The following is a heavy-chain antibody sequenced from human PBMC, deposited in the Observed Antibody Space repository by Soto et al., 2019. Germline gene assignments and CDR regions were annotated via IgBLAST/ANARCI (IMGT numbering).Heavy chain of an antibody. CDR3: ARARITMVREVIKYNMDV. CDR1: GGSISSYY. J-gene: IGHJ6*02. D-gene: IGHD3-10*01. Sequence: SETLSLTCTVSGGSISSYYWSWIRRPPGKGLEWIGYIYNSGSTHSNPSLQSRVTISVDTSKNQFSLKLSSVTAADTGIYYCARARITMVREVIKYNMDVWGQGTTVTVSS. V-gene: IGHV4-59*01. CDR2: IYNSGST.